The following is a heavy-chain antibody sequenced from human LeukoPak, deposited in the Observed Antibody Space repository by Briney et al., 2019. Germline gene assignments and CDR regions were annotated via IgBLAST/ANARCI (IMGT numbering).Heavy chain of an antibody. J-gene: IGHJ6*03. CDR1: GDSISSNSDY. CDR3: ARVATYYYYYMDV. Sequence: SETLSLTCTVSGDSISSNSDYWGWIRQPPGKGLEWIGSAYYRGSTDYNPSIKSRVTVSVDTSKNQLSLRLDSVTAADTAVYYCARVATYYYYYMDVWGKGTTVTISS. V-gene: IGHV4-39*07. CDR2: AYYRGST.